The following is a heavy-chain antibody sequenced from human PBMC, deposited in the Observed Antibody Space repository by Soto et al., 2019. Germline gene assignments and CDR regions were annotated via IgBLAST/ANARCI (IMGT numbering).Heavy chain of an antibody. Sequence: PSETLSLTCTVSGGSISSGGYYWSWIRQHPGKGLEWIGYIYYSGSTYYNPSLKSRVTISVDTSKNQFSLKLSSVTAADTAVYYCARGLLPRTNWFDPWGQGTLVTVSS. D-gene: IGHD2-15*01. CDR1: GGSISSGGYY. J-gene: IGHJ5*02. CDR3: ARGLLPRTNWFDP. V-gene: IGHV4-31*03. CDR2: IYYSGST.